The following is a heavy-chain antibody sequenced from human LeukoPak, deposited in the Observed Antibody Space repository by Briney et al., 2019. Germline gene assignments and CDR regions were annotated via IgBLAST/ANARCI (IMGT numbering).Heavy chain of an antibody. CDR3: AGLWFGELRHNYYYYGMDV. CDR1: GGSFSGYY. D-gene: IGHD3-10*01. J-gene: IGHJ6*02. CDR2: INHSGST. Sequence: SETLSLTCAVYGGSFSGYYWSWIRQPPGKGLEWIGEINHSGSTNYNPSLKCRVTISVDTSKNQFSLKLSSVTAADTAVYYCAGLWFGELRHNYYYYGMDVWGQGTTVTVSS. V-gene: IGHV4-34*01.